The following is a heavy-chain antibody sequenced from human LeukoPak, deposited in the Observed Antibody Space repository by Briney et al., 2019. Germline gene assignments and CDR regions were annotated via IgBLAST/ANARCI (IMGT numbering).Heavy chain of an antibody. V-gene: IGHV3-53*01. Sequence: SGGSLRLSCAASGFTVSSNYMTWVRQAPGKGLEWVSIIYSGGSTYCADSVKGRFTISRDNSKNTLYLQMNSLRAEDTAVYYCARGERWTNLDYWGQGTLVTVSS. CDR1: GFTVSSNY. CDR3: ARGERWTNLDY. CDR2: IYSGGST. J-gene: IGHJ4*02. D-gene: IGHD2-15*01.